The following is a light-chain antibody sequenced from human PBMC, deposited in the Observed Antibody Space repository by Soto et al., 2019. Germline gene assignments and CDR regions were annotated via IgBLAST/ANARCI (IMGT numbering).Light chain of an antibody. Sequence: ENVLTQSPGTLSLSPGERATLSCRASQSVSSSYLAWYQQKPGQAPRLLIYGASSRATGIPDRFSGSGSGTDFTLTISRLEPEDFAVYYCRQFGSSLWTFGQGTRVEI. CDR3: RQFGSSLWT. CDR2: GAS. V-gene: IGKV3-20*01. J-gene: IGKJ1*01. CDR1: QSVSSSY.